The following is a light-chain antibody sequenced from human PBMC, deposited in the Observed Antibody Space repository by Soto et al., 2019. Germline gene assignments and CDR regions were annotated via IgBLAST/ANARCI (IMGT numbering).Light chain of an antibody. CDR1: QSVGSS. Sequence: EIVMTQSPDTLSVSPGERATLSCRASQSVGSSLAWYQQKPGQAPRLLIYGASTRATGIPARFSGSGSGTEFTLTISRLQSEDFAVHYCQQYNNWPRGTFGQGTKVEIK. CDR3: QQYNNWPRGT. J-gene: IGKJ1*01. V-gene: IGKV3-15*01. CDR2: GAS.